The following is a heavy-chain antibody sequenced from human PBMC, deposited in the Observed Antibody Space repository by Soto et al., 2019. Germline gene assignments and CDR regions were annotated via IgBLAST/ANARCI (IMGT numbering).Heavy chain of an antibody. CDR1: GFIFSDYS. D-gene: IGHD5-18*01. Sequence: EVQVLESGGGLVQPGGSLRLSCVASGFIFSDYSMAWVRQTPEKGLEWISGMSIGYEKTFYGDSVQGRFTVSRDSSKNTLNLQMNSLRVEDTAVYYCARVSETAKATWDAIDIWGQGTVVTVSS. J-gene: IGHJ3*02. CDR3: ARVSETAKATWDAIDI. V-gene: IGHV3-23*01. CDR2: MSIGYEKT.